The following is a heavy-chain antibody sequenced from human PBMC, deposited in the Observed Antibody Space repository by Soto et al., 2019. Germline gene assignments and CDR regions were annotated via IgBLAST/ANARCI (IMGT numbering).Heavy chain of an antibody. Sequence: QVQLVQSGAEVKKPGASVKVSCKASGYMFTGYYMHWVRQAPGQGLEWMGWINPDSGGTNYAQKFQGWVTMTRDTSLSTAFMELNRLRFDDTAVYYCARASWGGSYYYYMDVWGKGTTVTVSS. CDR1: GYMFTGYY. J-gene: IGHJ6*03. D-gene: IGHD3-16*01. CDR3: ARASWGGSYYYYMDV. CDR2: INPDSGGT. V-gene: IGHV1-2*04.